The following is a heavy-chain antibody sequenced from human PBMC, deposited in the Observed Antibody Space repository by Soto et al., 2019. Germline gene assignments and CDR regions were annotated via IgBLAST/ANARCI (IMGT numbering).Heavy chain of an antibody. CDR1: GASISNYY. CDR3: ARDLSGCSSGSCYENFQN. D-gene: IGHD2-15*01. V-gene: IGHV4-59*01. Sequence: ETLSLTCTVSGASISNYYWSWIRQPPGKGLEWIGYIYYSGYTNYNPSLKGRVTISVDTSKDQFSLKLTSVTAADTAVYYCARDLSGCSSGSCYENFQNWGQGTQVTVSS. J-gene: IGHJ1*01. CDR2: IYYSGYT.